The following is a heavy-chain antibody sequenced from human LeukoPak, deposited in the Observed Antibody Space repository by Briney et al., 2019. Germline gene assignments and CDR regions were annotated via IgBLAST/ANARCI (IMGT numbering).Heavy chain of an antibody. CDR1: GGTFSSYA. J-gene: IGHJ6*03. Sequence: ASVKVSCKASGGTFSSYAISWVRQAPGQGLEWVGRIIPIFGTANYAQKFQGRVTITTDESTSTAYMELSSLRSEDTAVYYCARGVDFWSGYYYYYYMDVWGKGTTVTVSS. CDR2: IIPIFGTA. V-gene: IGHV1-69*05. D-gene: IGHD3-3*01. CDR3: ARGVDFWSGYYYYYYMDV.